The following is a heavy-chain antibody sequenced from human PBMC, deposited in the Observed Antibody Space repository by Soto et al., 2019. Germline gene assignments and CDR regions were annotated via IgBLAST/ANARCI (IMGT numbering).Heavy chain of an antibody. J-gene: IGHJ4*02. CDR1: GFTYTYNW. CDR3: ATRRHHNERDFCFGVFDY. Sequence: GGPLRLSCTASGFTYTYNWMSWVHQAAGKGPERVANIKQDGSEKYYEDSVKGRLNISRDNAKPSLYLQMNSLRVEDTAVSYCATRRHHNERDFCFGVFDYWSQGSL. V-gene: IGHV3-7*01. D-gene: IGHD3-3*01. CDR2: IKQDGSEK.